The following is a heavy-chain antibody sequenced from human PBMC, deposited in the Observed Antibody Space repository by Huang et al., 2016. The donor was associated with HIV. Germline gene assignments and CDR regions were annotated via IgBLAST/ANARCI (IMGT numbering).Heavy chain of an antibody. CDR2: SSSSSSTI. D-gene: IGHD3-3*01. CDR3: ARGIRYFGVVAYFDY. J-gene: IGHJ4*02. CDR1: GFTFSSYS. V-gene: IGHV3-48*02. Sequence: EVQLVESGGGLVQPGGSLRLSCTASGFTFSSYSMNWVRQAQGKGLEWVSYSSSSSSTIYYADSVKGRFTISRDNAKNSLFLQMNSLRDEDTAVYYCARGIRYFGVVAYFDYWGQGALVTVSS.